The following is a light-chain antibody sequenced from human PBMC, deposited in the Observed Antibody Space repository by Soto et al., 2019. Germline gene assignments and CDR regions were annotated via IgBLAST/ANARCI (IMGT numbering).Light chain of an antibody. V-gene: IGLV2-11*01. CDR1: TTNVATYNY. J-gene: IGLJ3*02. Sequence: QSVLTQPLSVSGSPGQSVTISCTGTTTNVATYNYVSWYQHHPGKAPKLILYNVSERPSGVSDRFSGSKSGNAASLTISGLQADDEADYYCCSYAGSANWLFGGGTKVTVL. CDR3: CSYAGSANWL. CDR2: NVS.